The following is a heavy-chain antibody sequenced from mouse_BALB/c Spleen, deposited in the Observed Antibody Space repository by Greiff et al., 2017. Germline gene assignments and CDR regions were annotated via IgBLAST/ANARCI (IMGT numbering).Heavy chain of an antibody. D-gene: IGHD1-1*01. V-gene: IGHV5-12-1*01. J-gene: IGHJ4*01. Sequence: EVKLVESGGGLVKPGGSLKLSCAASGFAFSSYDMSWVRQTPEKRLEWVAYISSGGGSTYYPDTVKGRFTISRDNAKNTLYLQMSSLKSEDTAMYYCARRPSVYGSSHYYAMDYWGQGTSVTVSS. CDR1: GFAFSSYD. CDR2: ISSGGGST. CDR3: ARRPSVYGSSHYYAMDY.